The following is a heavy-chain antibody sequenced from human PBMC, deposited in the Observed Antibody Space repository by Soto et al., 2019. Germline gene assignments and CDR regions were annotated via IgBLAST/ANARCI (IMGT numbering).Heavy chain of an antibody. CDR2: IYYSGST. Sequence: NPSETLSLTCTVSGGSISSSSYYWGWIRQPPGKGMEWIGSIYYSGSTYYNPSLKSRVTISVDTSKNQFSLKLSSVTAADTAVYFCARVFWSGYSPFTYYYYYYGMDVWGQGTTVT. J-gene: IGHJ6*02. CDR1: GGSISSSSYY. V-gene: IGHV4-39*01. D-gene: IGHD3-3*01. CDR3: ARVFWSGYSPFTYYYYYYGMDV.